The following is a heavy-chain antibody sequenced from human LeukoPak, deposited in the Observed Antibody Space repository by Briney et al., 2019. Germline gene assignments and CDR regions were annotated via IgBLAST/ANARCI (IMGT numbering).Heavy chain of an antibody. V-gene: IGHV3-30*02. CDR2: TRDDGSKN. CDR3: ANGDCRGGRCSSGAY. Sequence: GGSLTLSCAASGFNFCNYGMHWVRQAPGKGLEWVAYTRDDGSKNWYGDSVKGRFTISRDNSKSTLYLQMNSLRGEDTAVYYCANGDCRGGRCSSGAYWGQGTLVTVSS. D-gene: IGHD2-15*01. J-gene: IGHJ4*02. CDR1: GFNFCNYG.